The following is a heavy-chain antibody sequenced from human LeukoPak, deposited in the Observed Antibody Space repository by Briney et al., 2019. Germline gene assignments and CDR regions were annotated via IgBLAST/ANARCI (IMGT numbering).Heavy chain of an antibody. Sequence: SETLSLTCTVSGGSISSSSYYWGWIRQPPGKGLEWIGSIYYSASTYYNPSLKSRVTISVDTSKSQFSLKLSSLTAADTAVYYCARDTSGSYFFDYWGQGTLVTVSS. V-gene: IGHV4-39*07. CDR1: GGSISSSSYY. J-gene: IGHJ4*02. D-gene: IGHD1-26*01. CDR3: ARDTSGSYFFDY. CDR2: IYYSAST.